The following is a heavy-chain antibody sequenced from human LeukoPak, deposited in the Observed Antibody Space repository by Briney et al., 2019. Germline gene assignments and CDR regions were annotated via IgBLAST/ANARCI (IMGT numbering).Heavy chain of an antibody. Sequence: GGSLRLSCAASGFTFSSYAMSWVRQAPGKGLEWVSAISGSGGTTYYADSVKGRFTISRDNSKNTLYLQMNSLRAEDTAVYYCAREGVIVDSEYYFDYWGQGTLVTVSS. J-gene: IGHJ4*02. V-gene: IGHV3-23*01. CDR3: AREGVIVDSEYYFDY. CDR1: GFTFSSYA. D-gene: IGHD2-15*01. CDR2: ISGSGGTT.